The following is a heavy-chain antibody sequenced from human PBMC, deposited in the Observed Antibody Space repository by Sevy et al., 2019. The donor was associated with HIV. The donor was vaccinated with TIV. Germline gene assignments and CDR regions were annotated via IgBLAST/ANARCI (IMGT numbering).Heavy chain of an antibody. CDR2: IRPYNGNT. J-gene: IGHJ4*02. V-gene: IGHV1-18*01. D-gene: IGHD1-26*01. Sequence: ASVKVSCKASGYPFTSYGLSWVRQAPGQGLEWMGGIRPYNGNTDYAQKLQGRVTVTTDTSTTTAYMELRSLRSDDTALYYCARLLGSTEFGYYFDYWGQGTLVTVSS. CDR1: GYPFTSYG. CDR3: ARLLGSTEFGYYFDY.